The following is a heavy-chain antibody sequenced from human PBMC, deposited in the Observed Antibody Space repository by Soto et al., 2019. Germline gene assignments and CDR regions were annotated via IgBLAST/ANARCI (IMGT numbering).Heavy chain of an antibody. CDR2: ISSSSSYI. Sequence: GGSLRLSCAASGFTFSSYSMNWVCQAPGKGLEWVSSISSSSSYIYYADSVKGRFTISRDNAKNSLYLQMNSLRAEDTAVYYCARDLIVVVPAANYYYYGMDVWGQGTTVTVSS. V-gene: IGHV3-21*01. CDR3: ARDLIVVVPAANYYYYGMDV. D-gene: IGHD2-2*01. J-gene: IGHJ6*02. CDR1: GFTFSSYS.